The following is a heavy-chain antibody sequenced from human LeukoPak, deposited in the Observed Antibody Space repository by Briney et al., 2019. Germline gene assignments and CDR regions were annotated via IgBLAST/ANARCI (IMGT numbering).Heavy chain of an antibody. CDR2: ITPFNGNT. CDR1: GYTFTYRY. CDR3: ARSSGGEGAFDI. Sequence: ASVKVSCKASGYTFTYRYLHWVRQAPGQALEWMGWITPFNGNTNYAQKFQDRVTITRDRSMSTAYMELSSLRSEDTAMYYCARSSGGEGAFDIWGQGTMVTVSS. D-gene: IGHD3-10*01. V-gene: IGHV1-45*02. J-gene: IGHJ3*02.